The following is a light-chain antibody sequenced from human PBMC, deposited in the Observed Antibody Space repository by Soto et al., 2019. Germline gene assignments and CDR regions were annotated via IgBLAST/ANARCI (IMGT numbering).Light chain of an antibody. CDR2: AAS. V-gene: IGKV1-39*01. Sequence: QMTQSPTSLSASVGKRSTITCRASQSISSYLNWYQQKPGKAPKLLIYAASSLRSGVPSRFSGSGSGTDFTLTISSLQPEDFATYYCQQSYSTPGTFGQGTKVDI. CDR3: QQSYSTPGT. CDR1: QSISSY. J-gene: IGKJ1*01.